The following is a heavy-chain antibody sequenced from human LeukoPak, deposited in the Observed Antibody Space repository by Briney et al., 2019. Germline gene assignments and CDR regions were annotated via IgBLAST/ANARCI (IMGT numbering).Heavy chain of an antibody. Sequence: SETLSLTCAVYGGSFSGYYWSWIRQRPGKGPEWIGEIKHSVSTNYNPPLKSRVPISVDTPKNQFSLKLSSVTAADTAVYYCARTRGYSYGPSYYMDVWGKGTTVTISS. CDR2: IKHSVST. CDR1: GGSFSGYY. V-gene: IGHV4-34*01. J-gene: IGHJ6*03. CDR3: ARTRGYSYGPSYYMDV. D-gene: IGHD5-18*01.